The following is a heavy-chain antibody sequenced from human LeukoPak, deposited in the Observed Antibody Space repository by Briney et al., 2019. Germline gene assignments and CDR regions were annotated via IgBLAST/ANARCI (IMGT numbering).Heavy chain of an antibody. V-gene: IGHV4-59*01. J-gene: IGHJ4*02. CDR3: ATSYREWLPYYFDY. CDR1: GGSISSYY. Sequence: SETLSLTCTVSGGSISSYYWSWIRQPPGKGPEWIGYIYYSGSTNYNPSLKSRVTISVDTSKNQFSLKLSSVTAADTAVYYCATSYREWLPYYFDYWGQGTLVIVSS. CDR2: IYYSGST. D-gene: IGHD3-3*01.